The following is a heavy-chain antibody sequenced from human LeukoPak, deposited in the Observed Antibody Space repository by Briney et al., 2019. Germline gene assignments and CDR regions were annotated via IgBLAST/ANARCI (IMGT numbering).Heavy chain of an antibody. D-gene: IGHD5-24*01. Sequence: PGGSLRLSCEASGLTFSGYTMNWVRQAPEKGLQWVSSISTSGRYIYYADSLKGRFTISRDNGKNSLYLQMNSLSAEDTALYYCARRIDGYNTNYFDYWGQGTLVTVSS. J-gene: IGHJ4*02. CDR2: ISTSGRYI. V-gene: IGHV3-21*01. CDR1: GLTFSGYT. CDR3: ARRIDGYNTNYFDY.